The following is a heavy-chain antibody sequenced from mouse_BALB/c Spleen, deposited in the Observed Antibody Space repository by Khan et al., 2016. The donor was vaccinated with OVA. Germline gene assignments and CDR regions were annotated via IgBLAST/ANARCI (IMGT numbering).Heavy chain of an antibody. Sequence: QIQLVQSGPELKKPGETVKISCKASGYTFTDYSMHWVKQAPGKGLKWMGWINTETGEPTYADDVKGRFAFSLETSASTAYLQINSLKNEDTATYFCARDRYEYFDYWGQGTTVT. CDR2: INTETGEP. CDR3: ARDRYEYFDY. CDR1: GYTFTDYS. J-gene: IGHJ2*01. D-gene: IGHD2-14*01. V-gene: IGHV9-2-1*01.